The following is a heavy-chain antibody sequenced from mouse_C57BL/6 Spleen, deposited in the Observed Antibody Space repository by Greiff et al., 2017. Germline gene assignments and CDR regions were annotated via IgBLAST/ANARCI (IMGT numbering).Heavy chain of an antibody. D-gene: IGHD2-1*01. CDR1: GYSFTSYY. CDR3: ARQDYGNYVDY. CDR2: IYPGSGNT. Sequence: VQLQQSGPELVKPGASVKISCKASGYSFTSYYIHWVKQRPGQGLEWIGWIYPGSGNTKYNEKFKGKATLTADTSSSTAYMQLSSLTSEDSAVYYCARQDYGNYVDYWGQGTTLTVSS. V-gene: IGHV1-66*01. J-gene: IGHJ2*01.